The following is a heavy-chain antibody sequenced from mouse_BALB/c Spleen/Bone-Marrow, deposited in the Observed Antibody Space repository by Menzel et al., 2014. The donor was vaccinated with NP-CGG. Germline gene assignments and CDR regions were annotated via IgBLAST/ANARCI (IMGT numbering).Heavy chain of an antibody. CDR1: GYNFTSYW. V-gene: IGHV1-55*01. D-gene: IGHD4-1*01. Sequence: QVQLQQSGAELVKLGTSVKLSCKASGYNFTSYWISWVKLRPGQGLEWIGDIYPGSGSTNYNEKFKSKATLTVDTSSSTAYMQLSSLASEDSALYYCARGAWANWDYFDYWGQGTTLTVSS. J-gene: IGHJ2*01. CDR2: IYPGSGST. CDR3: ARGAWANWDYFDY.